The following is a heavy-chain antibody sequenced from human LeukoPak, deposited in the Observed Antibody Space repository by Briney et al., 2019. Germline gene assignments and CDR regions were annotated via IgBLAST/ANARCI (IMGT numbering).Heavy chain of an antibody. V-gene: IGHV3-23*01. CDR1: GFTFSSYA. J-gene: IGHJ5*01. CDR2: ISGSGGST. Sequence: PGGSLRLSCAASGFTFSSYAMSWVRQAPGKGLVWVSAISGSGGSTYYAVSVKGSFTISRATCKNTLDLRMNSLRAEDTAVYYCAKEDDGNYKSDSWGQGTLVTVSS. CDR3: AKEDDGNYKSDS. D-gene: IGHD4-17*01.